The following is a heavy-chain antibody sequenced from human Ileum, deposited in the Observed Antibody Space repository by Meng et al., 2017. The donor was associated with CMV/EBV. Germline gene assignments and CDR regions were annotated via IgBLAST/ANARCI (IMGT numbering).Heavy chain of an antibody. J-gene: IGHJ6*02. CDR1: GFTFSKYA. V-gene: IGHV3-30*19. CDR2: ISYDGSNK. Sequence: GESLKISCAASGFTFSKYAMHWVRQAPGKGLEWVAVISYDGSNKYYADSVKGRFTISRDNSKNTLYLQMNSLRAEDTAVEYCARDRSLEWLGNYGMDVWGQGTMVTVSS. D-gene: IGHD3-3*01. CDR3: ARDRSLEWLGNYGMDV.